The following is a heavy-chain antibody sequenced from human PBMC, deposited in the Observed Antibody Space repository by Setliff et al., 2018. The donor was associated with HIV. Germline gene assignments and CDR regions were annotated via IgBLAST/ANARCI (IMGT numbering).Heavy chain of an antibody. CDR2: INP. D-gene: IGHD5-18*01. J-gene: IGHJ4*02. CDR1: GYTFTGNY. V-gene: IGHV1-2*04. Sequence: ASVKVSCKASGYTFTGNYMHWVRQGLEWMGRINPTQKFQAWVTLTRDTSIRTAYMQLSRLRPDDTAVYYCARAIPGYSFGYDYFDYWGQGTLVTVSS. CDR3: ARAIPGYSFGYDYFDY.